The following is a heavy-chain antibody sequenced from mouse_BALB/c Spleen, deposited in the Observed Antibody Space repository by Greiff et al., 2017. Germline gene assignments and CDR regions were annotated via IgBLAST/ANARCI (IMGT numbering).Heavy chain of an antibody. V-gene: IGHV2-9*02. CDR2: IWAGGST. CDR1: GFSLTSYG. J-gene: IGHJ3*01. D-gene: IGHD1-1*01. Sequence: QVQLKESGPGLVAPSQSLSITCTVSGFSLTSYGVHWVRQPPGKGLEWLGVIWAGGSTNYNSALMSRLSISKDNSKSQVFLKMNSLQTDDTAMYYCARDQYYGSSQFAYWGQGTLVTVSA. CDR3: ARDQYYGSSQFAY.